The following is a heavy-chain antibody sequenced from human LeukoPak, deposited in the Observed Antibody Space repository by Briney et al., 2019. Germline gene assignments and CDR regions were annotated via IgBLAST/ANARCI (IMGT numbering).Heavy chain of an antibody. J-gene: IGHJ5*02. V-gene: IGHV2-5*02. CDR3: AHEGEYYDFWSGYYNARWFDP. D-gene: IGHD3-3*01. Sequence: SGPTLVKPTQTLTLTCTFSGFSLSTSGVGVGWIRQPPGKALKWLALIYWDDDKRYSPSLKSRLTITKDTSKNQVVLTMTNMDPVDTATYYCAHEGEYYDFWSGYYNARWFDPWGQGTLVTVSS. CDR1: GFSLSTSGVG. CDR2: IYWDDDK.